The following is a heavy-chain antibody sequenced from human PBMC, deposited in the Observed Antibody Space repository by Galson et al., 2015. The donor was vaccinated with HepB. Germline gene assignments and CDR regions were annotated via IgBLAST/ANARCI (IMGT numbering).Heavy chain of an antibody. CDR2: MSSTTGYI. D-gene: IGHD6-6*01. CDR3: ARGGLGKYSSTSPYYYYYYMDV. J-gene: IGHJ6*03. V-gene: IGHV3-21*01. CDR1: GFTFTTYS. Sequence: SLRLSCATSGFTFTTYSMNWVRQAPGKGLEWVSSMSSTTGYIYYADSVKGRFIISRDNAKNSLYLQMNSLRAEDTAVYYCARGGLGKYSSTSPYYYYYYMDVWGKGTTVTVSS.